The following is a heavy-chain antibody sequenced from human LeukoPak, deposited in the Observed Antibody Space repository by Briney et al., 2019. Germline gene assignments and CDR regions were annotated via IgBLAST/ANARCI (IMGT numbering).Heavy chain of an antibody. CDR2: ISSSGSTI. CDR1: GFTFSDYY. Sequence: GGSLRLSCAASGFTFSDYYMSWIRQAPGKGLEWVSYISSSGSTIYYADSVKGRFTISRDDSKNTLYLQMNSLKTEDTAVYYCTTDPAYDYVWGSYRHYYFDYWGQGALVTVSS. J-gene: IGHJ4*02. V-gene: IGHV3-11*01. D-gene: IGHD3-16*02. CDR3: TTDPAYDYVWGSYRHYYFDY.